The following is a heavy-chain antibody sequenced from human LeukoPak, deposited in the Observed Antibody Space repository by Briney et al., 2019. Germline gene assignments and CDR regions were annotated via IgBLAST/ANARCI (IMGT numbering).Heavy chain of an antibody. J-gene: IGHJ4*02. D-gene: IGHD2-2*01. Sequence: ASVKVSCKASGYTFTNYYLHWVRQGPGQGLELMGIINPNDGSTSYGQKFQGRVTMTRDTSTSTVYMDVSGLKSENTAMYYCARDLPRGPANYRGQGTLVTFSS. CDR2: INPNDGST. CDR3: ARDLPRGPANY. CDR1: GYTFTNYY. V-gene: IGHV1-46*01.